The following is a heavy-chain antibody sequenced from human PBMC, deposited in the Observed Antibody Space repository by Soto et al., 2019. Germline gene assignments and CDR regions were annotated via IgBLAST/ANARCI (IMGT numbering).Heavy chain of an antibody. V-gene: IGHV3-30-3*01. J-gene: IGHJ4*02. CDR2: ISYDGSNK. CDR1: GFTFSSYA. D-gene: IGHD1-26*01. CDR3: ARDRDGNFDY. Sequence: PGGSLRLPCAASGFTFSSYAMHWVRQAPGKGLEWVAVISYDGSNKYYADSVKGRFTISRDNSKNTLYLQMNSLRAEDTAVYYCARDRDGNFDYWGQGTLVTVSS.